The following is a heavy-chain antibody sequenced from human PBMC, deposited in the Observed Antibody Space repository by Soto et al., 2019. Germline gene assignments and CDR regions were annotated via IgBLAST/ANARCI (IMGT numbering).Heavy chain of an antibody. CDR1: GFIFSSYT. CDR3: ASEDGAAAGRAFDY. Sequence: EVQLVESGGGLVKPGGSLRLSCAASGFIFSSYTINWVRQAPGKGLEWVSSVSSSSYIYYADSVKGRFTISRDNAKNSLYLQMSSLRAEDTAVYYCASEDGAAAGRAFDYWGQGTLVTVSS. J-gene: IGHJ4*02. V-gene: IGHV3-21*01. CDR2: VSSSSYI. D-gene: IGHD6-13*01.